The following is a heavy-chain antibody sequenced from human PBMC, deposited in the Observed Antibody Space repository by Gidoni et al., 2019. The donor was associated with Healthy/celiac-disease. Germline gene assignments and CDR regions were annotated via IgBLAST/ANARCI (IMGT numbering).Heavy chain of an antibody. CDR3: ARDETLGYYYYGMDV. V-gene: IGHV3-33*01. CDR1: GLPFSSHG. Sequence: QVQLVESGGGVVQPGRSLRLSCAASGLPFSSHGMHWVRQAPGKGLEWVAVIGYDGSNKYYADSVKGRFTISRDNSKNTLYLQMNSLRAEDTAVYYCARDETLGYYYYGMDVWGQGTTVTVSS. J-gene: IGHJ6*02. CDR2: IGYDGSNK.